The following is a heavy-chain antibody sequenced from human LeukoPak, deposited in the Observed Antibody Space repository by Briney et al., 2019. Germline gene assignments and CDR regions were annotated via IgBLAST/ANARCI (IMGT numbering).Heavy chain of an antibody. J-gene: IGHJ4*02. V-gene: IGHV3-23*01. CDR3: ATYRQIQVPFEF. CDR2: IFPSSDEI. CDR1: GFTFSDFP. D-gene: IGHD5-18*01. Sequence: PGGSLRLYCAASGFTFSDFPMIWVRQAPGKGLEWVSSIFPSSDEIHYAGSVKGRFTISRDNSRSTLSLQMDSLRAEDTATYYCATYRQIQVPFEFWGQGTLVTVSS.